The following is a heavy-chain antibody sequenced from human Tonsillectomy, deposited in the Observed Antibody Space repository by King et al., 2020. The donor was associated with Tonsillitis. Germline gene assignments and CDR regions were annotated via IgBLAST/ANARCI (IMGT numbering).Heavy chain of an antibody. D-gene: IGHD2-21*01. Sequence: VQLVESGGGVVQPGRSLRLSCAASGFTFSSYGMHWVRQAPGKGLEWVAVIWYDGSNKYYADSVKGRFTISRDNSKNTLYLQMNSLRAEDTAVYYCARDGPAYCGGDCYSNLFDPWGQGTLVTVSS. CDR2: IWYDGSNK. CDR3: ARDGPAYCGGDCYSNLFDP. CDR1: GFTFSSYG. J-gene: IGHJ5*02. V-gene: IGHV3-33*01.